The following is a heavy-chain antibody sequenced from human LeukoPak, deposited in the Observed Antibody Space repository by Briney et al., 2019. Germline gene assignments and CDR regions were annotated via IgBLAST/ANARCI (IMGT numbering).Heavy chain of an antibody. V-gene: IGHV3-23*01. Sequence: ETLSLTCAVYGGSFSGYYWSWVRQAPGKGLEWVSAISGSGGSTYYADSVKGRFTISRDNSKNTLYLQMNSLRAEDTAVYYCAKDRLLPHLDAFDIWGQGTMVTVSS. J-gene: IGHJ3*02. D-gene: IGHD3-22*01. CDR1: GGSFSGYY. CDR3: AKDRLLPHLDAFDI. CDR2: ISGSGGST.